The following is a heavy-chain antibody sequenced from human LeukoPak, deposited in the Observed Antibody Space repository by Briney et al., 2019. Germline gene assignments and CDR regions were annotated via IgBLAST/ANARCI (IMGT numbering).Heavy chain of an antibody. D-gene: IGHD4-17*01. Sequence: SETLSLACTVSGGSISSYYWSWIRQPPGKGLEWIGYIYYSGSTNYNPSLKSRVTISVDTSKNQFSLKLSSVTAADTAVYYCASDYGDNALGYWGQGTLVTVSS. J-gene: IGHJ4*02. CDR2: IYYSGST. CDR1: GGSISSYY. CDR3: ASDYGDNALGY. V-gene: IGHV4-59*08.